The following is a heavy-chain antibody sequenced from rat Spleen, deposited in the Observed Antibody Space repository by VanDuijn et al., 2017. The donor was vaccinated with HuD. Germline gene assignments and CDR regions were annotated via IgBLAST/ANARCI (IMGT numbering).Heavy chain of an antibody. Sequence: EVQLVESGGGLVQPGRSLKLSCVASGFTFNNYYMVWVRQAPTKGLEWVAYISTAGSNTFYRDSVKGRFTISRDNAKSTLYLQMDSLKSEDTATYYCTTWDYWHNRFDYWGQGVMVTVSS. CDR2: ISTAGSNT. CDR1: GFTFNNYY. CDR3: TTWDYWHNRFDY. D-gene: IGHD1-6*01. J-gene: IGHJ2*01. V-gene: IGHV5-27*01.